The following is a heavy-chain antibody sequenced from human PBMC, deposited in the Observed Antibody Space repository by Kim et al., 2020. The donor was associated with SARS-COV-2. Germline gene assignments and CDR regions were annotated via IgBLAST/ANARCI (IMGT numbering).Heavy chain of an antibody. CDR3: ARDRENGGFAFDY. CDR1: GFTFSSYF. J-gene: IGHJ4*02. CDR2: IGGDGTVI. V-gene: IGHV3-64*01. Sequence: GGSLRLSCAASGFTFSSYFLHWVRQAPGKGLEYVSAIGGDGTVIYYANSVRGRFTVSRDNSKNTMYLQMGSLRTEDMAVYFCARDRENGGFAFDYWGQGALVTVSS. D-gene: IGHD2-8*01.